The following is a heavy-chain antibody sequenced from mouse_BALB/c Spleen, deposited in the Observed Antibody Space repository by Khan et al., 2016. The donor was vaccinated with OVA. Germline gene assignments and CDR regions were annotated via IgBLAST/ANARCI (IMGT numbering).Heavy chain of an antibody. D-gene: IGHD2-13*01. Sequence: VQLKQSGTVLARPGASVKMSCKASGYTFTSYWMHWVKQRPGQGLEWIGAIYPGNSDINYNQKFKGKATLTAVTSTNTSYMELNSLTTEESAVYYCTRNGFGDYESWDYWGQGTTLTVSS. CDR3: TRNGFGDYESWDY. CDR2: IYPGNSDI. J-gene: IGHJ2*01. V-gene: IGHV1-5*01. CDR1: GYTFTSYW.